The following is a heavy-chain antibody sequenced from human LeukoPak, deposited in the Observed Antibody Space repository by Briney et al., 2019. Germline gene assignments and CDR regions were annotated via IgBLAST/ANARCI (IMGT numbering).Heavy chain of an antibody. CDR2: ISSSGSTI. Sequence: GSLRLSCAASGFTFSDYYMSWIRQAPGKGLEWVSYISSSGSTIYYADSVKGRFTISRDNAKNSLYLQMNNLRAADTAVYYCARARRADLGFGESFRHSKAVRAFDIWGQGTMVTVSS. CDR3: ARARRADLGFGESFRHSKAVRAFDI. CDR1: GFTFSDYY. D-gene: IGHD3-10*01. V-gene: IGHV3-11*04. J-gene: IGHJ3*02.